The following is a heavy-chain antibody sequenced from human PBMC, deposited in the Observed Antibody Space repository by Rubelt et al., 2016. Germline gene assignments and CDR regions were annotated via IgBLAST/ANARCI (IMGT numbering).Heavy chain of an antibody. CDR1: GFTFSSHG. Sequence: VQLVESGGGLVQPGRSLRLSCAASGFTFSSHGMHWVRQAPGKGLDWVAVIWYDGGNKYYADSVKGRFTISRDNSKITLFRQRKSLRDEDTVVYYCARLTSENAFDIWGQGTMVTGSS. CDR3: ARLTSENAFDI. D-gene: IGHD4-11*01. CDR2: IWYDGGNK. V-gene: IGHV3-33*01. J-gene: IGHJ3*02.